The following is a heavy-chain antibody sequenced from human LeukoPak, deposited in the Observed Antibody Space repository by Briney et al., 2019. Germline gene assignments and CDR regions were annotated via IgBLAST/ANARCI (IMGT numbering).Heavy chain of an antibody. V-gene: IGHV3-15*07. CDR2: IRRNSDGGTT. Sequence: PGGSLRLSCATSGFSFSDAWMNWVRQAPGKGLEWVGRIRRNSDGGTTDYAAPVKGRFTISRDDSKNTLYLQMNSLKAEDTAVYYCTTDWNYYDSSGYYYYYFDYWGQGTLVTVSS. D-gene: IGHD3-22*01. J-gene: IGHJ4*02. CDR1: GFSFSDAW. CDR3: TTDWNYYDSSGYYYYYFDY.